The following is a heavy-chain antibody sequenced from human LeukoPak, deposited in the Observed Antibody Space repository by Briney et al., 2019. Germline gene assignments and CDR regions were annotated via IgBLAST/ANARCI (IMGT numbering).Heavy chain of an antibody. CDR2: IYHSGST. CDR1: GYSISSGYY. D-gene: IGHD3-9*01. V-gene: IGHV4-38-2*02. CDR3: ARQSLLLRYFDWLPPTYYFDY. Sequence: SETLSLTCTVSGYSISSGYYWGWIRQPPGKGLEWIGSIYHSGSTYYNPSLKSRVTISVDTSKNQFSLKLSSVTAADTAVYYCARQSLLLRYFDWLPPTYYFDYWGQGTLVTVSS. J-gene: IGHJ4*02.